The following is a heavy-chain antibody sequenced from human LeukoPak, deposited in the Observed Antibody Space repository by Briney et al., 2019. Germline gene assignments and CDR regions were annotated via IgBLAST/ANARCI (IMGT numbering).Heavy chain of an antibody. CDR2: ISGVGSYI. J-gene: IGHJ4*02. D-gene: IGHD1-26*01. V-gene: IGHV3-21*01. CDR3: VISGRYQDF. Sequence: PGGSLRLSCAASGFTFSSYSMNWVRQAPGKGLEWVSSISGVGSYIYYSDSVKGRFTISRDNGKNSLYLQMNSLRAEDTAVYYCVISGRYQDFWGQGTLVTVSS. CDR1: GFTFSSYS.